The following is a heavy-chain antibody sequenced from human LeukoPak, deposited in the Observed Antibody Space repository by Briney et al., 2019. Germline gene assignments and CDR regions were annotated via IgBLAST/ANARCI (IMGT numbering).Heavy chain of an antibody. Sequence: ASVKVSCKASGGTFSSYAISWVRQAPGQGLEWMGGIIPIFGTANYAQKFQGRVTITADESTSTAYMELSSLRSEDTAVYYCARLGVPAATLDYWGQGTLVTVSS. CDR2: IIPIFGTA. D-gene: IGHD2-2*01. CDR1: GGTFSSYA. V-gene: IGHV1-69*13. J-gene: IGHJ4*02. CDR3: ARLGVPAATLDY.